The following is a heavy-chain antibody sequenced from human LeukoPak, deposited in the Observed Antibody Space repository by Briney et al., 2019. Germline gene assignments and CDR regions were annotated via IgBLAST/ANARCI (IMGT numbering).Heavy chain of an antibody. V-gene: IGHV4-39*01. CDR3: ARLLIAAANY. Sequence: PSETLSLTCTVSGGSISSSSYYWGWIRQPPGKGLEWIGSIYYSGSTYYNPSLKSRVTISVDTSKNQFSLKPSSVTAADTAVYYCARLLIAAANYWGQGTLVNVSS. D-gene: IGHD6-13*01. CDR2: IYYSGST. J-gene: IGHJ4*02. CDR1: GGSISSSSYY.